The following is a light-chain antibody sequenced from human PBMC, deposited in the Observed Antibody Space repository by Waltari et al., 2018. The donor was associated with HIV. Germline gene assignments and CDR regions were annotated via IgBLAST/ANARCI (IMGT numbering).Light chain of an antibody. J-gene: IGKJ2*01. CDR2: AAS. Sequence: DIQMTQSPSSLSASVGDKVTITCRASQSISNFVNWYQQKPGKAPKPLIFAASSLQSGVPARFSGSGSATDFTLTISSLQAEDFAAYHCQQKHSVPHTFGEGTKLDIK. CDR1: QSISNF. CDR3: QQKHSVPHT. V-gene: IGKV1-39*01.